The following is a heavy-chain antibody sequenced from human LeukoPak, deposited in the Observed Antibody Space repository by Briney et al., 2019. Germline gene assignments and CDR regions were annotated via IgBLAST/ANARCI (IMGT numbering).Heavy chain of an antibody. CDR3: ARDHAYAFDI. CDR1: GFTFSTYN. D-gene: IGHD2-2*01. J-gene: IGHJ3*02. Sequence: GGSLRLSCAASGFTFSTYNMNWVRQAPGKGLEWVSSITSSSSYIYYADSVKGRFTISRDNAKNSLYLQMNSLRAEDTAVYYCARDHAYAFDIWGQGTLVTVSS. V-gene: IGHV3-21*01. CDR2: ITSSSSYI.